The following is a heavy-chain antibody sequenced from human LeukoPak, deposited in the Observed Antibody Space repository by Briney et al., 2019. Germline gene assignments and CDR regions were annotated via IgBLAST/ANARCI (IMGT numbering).Heavy chain of an antibody. CDR1: GFTFSSYA. CDR3: AKSGGIVVVVAATTTKQYFQH. J-gene: IGHJ1*01. V-gene: IGHV3-23*01. CDR2: ISGSGGST. Sequence: PGGSLRLSCAASGFTFSSYAMSWVRQAPGKGLEWVSAISGSGGSTYYADSVKGRFTISRDNSKNTLYLQMSSLRAEDTAVYYCAKSGGIVVVVAATTTKQYFQHWGQGTLVTVSS. D-gene: IGHD2-15*01.